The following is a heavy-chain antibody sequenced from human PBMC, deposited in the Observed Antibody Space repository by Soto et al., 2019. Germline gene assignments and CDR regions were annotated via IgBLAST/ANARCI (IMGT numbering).Heavy chain of an antibody. CDR2: IWYDGSNK. D-gene: IGHD2-15*01. Sequence: QVQLVESGGGVVQPGRSLRLSCAASGFTFSSYGMHWVRQAPGKGLEWVAVIWYDGSNKYYADSVKGRFTISRDNSKNTLYRQMNSLRAEDTAVYYCARVLRGYYYYMDVWGKGTTVTVSS. CDR1: GFTFSSYG. J-gene: IGHJ6*03. CDR3: ARVLRGYYYYMDV. V-gene: IGHV3-33*01.